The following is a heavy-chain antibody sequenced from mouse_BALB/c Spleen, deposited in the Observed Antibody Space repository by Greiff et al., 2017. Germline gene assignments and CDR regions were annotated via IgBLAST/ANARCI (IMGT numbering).Heavy chain of an antibody. CDR3: ARGPFDY. J-gene: IGHJ2*01. CDR1: GFTFSDYY. V-gene: IGHV5-4*02. Sequence: EVNVVESGGGLVKPGGSLKLSCAASGFTFSDYYMYWVRQTPEKRLEWVATISDGGSYTYYPDSVKGRFTISRDNAKNNLYLQMSSLKSEDTAMYYCARGPFDYWGQGTTLTVSS. CDR2: ISDGGSYT.